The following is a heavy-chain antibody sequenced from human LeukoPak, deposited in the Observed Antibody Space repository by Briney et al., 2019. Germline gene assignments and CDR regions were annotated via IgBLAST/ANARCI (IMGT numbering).Heavy chain of an antibody. D-gene: IGHD2-15*01. CDR2: IYPGDSDT. CDR3: ARLLGYCSGGSCNWFDP. V-gene: IGHV5-51*01. CDR1: GFRFTSYW. Sequence: GESLKISCKGSGFRFTSYWIGWVRQMPGKGLEWMGIIYPGDSDTRYSPSFQGQVTISADKSISTAYLQWSSLKASDTAMYYCARLLGYCSGGSCNWFDPWGQGTLVTVSS. J-gene: IGHJ5*02.